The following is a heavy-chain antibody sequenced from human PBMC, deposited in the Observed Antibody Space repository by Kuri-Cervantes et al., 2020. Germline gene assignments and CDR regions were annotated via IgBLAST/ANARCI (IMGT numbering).Heavy chain of an antibody. V-gene: IGHV1-8*01. J-gene: IGHJ6*02. D-gene: IGHD3/OR15-3a*01. CDR3: GSGDLGPYGMDV. CDR1: GYTFTSYD. Sequence: ASVKVSCKASGYTFTSYDINWVRQATGQGLEWMGWMNPNSDNTGYAQKFQGRVTMTRNTSISTAYMELSSLRSEDTAVYYCGSGDLGPYGMDVWGQGTAVTVSS. CDR2: MNPNSDNT.